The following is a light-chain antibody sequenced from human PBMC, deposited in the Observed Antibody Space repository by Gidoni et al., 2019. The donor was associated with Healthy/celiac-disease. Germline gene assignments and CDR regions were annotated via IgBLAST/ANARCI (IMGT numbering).Light chain of an antibody. Sequence: DIVMTQSPLSLPVTPGEPASISCRSSQSLLYSNGYNYLDWYLQKPGQSPQLLIYLGSNRASGVPDRFSGSGSGTDFTLKISRVEAEDVGVYYCKQALQTWTFGQGTKVEIK. CDR2: LGS. CDR1: QSLLYSNGYNY. V-gene: IGKV2-28*01. J-gene: IGKJ1*01. CDR3: KQALQTWT.